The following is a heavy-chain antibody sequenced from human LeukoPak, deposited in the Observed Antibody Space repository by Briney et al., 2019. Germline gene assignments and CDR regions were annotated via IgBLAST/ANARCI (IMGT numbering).Heavy chain of an antibody. CDR2: INHSGST. V-gene: IGHV4-34*01. CDR1: GGSFSGYY. Sequence: PSETLSLTCAVYGGSFSGYYWSWIRQPPGKGLEWIGEINHSGSTNYNPSLKSRVTISVDTSKNQFSPKLSSVTAADTAVYYCARPGGSYFNWYFDLWGRGTLVTVSS. J-gene: IGHJ2*01. D-gene: IGHD1-26*01. CDR3: ARPGGSYFNWYFDL.